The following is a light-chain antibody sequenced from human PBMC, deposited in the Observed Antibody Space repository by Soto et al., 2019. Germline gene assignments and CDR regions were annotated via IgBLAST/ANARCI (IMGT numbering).Light chain of an antibody. CDR1: QSVSSN. Sequence: EIVMTQSPATLSVSPGERATLSCRASQSVSSNLAWYQQKPGQAPRLLIYGASTRATGIPARFSGSGSGTEFTLTISSLQSEDFAVYYRQQRSNWLTFGGGTKVDIK. V-gene: IGKV3-15*01. CDR3: QQRSNWLT. J-gene: IGKJ4*01. CDR2: GAS.